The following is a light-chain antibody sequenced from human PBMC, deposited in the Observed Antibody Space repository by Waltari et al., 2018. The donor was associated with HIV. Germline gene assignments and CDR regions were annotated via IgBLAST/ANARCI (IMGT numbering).Light chain of an antibody. CDR2: DLN. Sequence: QSALTQPPSESGSPGQSVTIPCTGTSTDIHASKFASRYQQHPVKAPRLIISDLNQRPSEVPNRFSGAKSGNTASLTVSGLQAEDDATYYGSSDGGTSAGGSRKFYVIFGGGTKLTVL. V-gene: IGLV2-8*01. J-gene: IGLJ2*01. CDR1: STDIHASKF. CDR3: SSDGGTSAGGSRKFYVI.